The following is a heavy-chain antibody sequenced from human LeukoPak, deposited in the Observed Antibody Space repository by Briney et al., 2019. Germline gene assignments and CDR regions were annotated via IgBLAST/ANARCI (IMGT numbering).Heavy chain of an antibody. D-gene: IGHD3-22*01. J-gene: IGHJ6*02. V-gene: IGHV3-21*01. CDR2: ISSSSSYI. CDR1: GFTFSSYS. CDR3: ARDKRDYYDSSGYFFYYYYGMDV. Sequence: GGSLTLSCAASGFTFSSYSMNWVRQAPGRGLEWVSSISSSSSYIYYADSVKGRFTISRDNAKNSLYLQMNSLRAEDTAVYYCARDKRDYYDSSGYFFYYYYGMDVWGQGTTVTVSS.